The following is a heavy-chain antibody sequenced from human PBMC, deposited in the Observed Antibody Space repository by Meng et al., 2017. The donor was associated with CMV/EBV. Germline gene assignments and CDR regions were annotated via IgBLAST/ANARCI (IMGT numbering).Heavy chain of an antibody. CDR1: GGSFSGYY. CDR3: ARLVLRFLEWLPYSREYYYYGMDV. D-gene: IGHD3-3*01. V-gene: IGHV4-34*01. CDR2: INHSGST. Sequence: SETLSLTCAVYGGSFSGYYWSWIRQPPGKGLEWIGEINHSGSTNYNPSLKSRVTISVDTSKNQFSLKLRSVTAADTAVYYCARLVLRFLEWLPYSREYYYYGMDVWGQGTTVTVSS. J-gene: IGHJ6*02.